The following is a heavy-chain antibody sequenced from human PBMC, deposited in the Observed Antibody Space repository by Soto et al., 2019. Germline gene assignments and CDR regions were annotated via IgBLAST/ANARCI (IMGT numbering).Heavy chain of an antibody. D-gene: IGHD1-1*01. CDR1: GFTFSSYD. V-gene: IGHV3-30-3*01. J-gene: IGHJ4*02. CDR3: ARDGTGIDY. CDR2: ISYDGSNK. Sequence: QVQLVESGGGVVQPGRSLRLSCAASGFTFSSYDMHWVRQAPGKGLEWVAVISYDGSNKYYADSVKGRFTISRDNSKNTLYLQMNSLRAEDTAVYYCARDGTGIDYWGQGTLVTVSS.